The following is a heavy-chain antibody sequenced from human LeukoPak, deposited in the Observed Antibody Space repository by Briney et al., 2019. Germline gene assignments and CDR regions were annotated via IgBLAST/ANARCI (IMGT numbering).Heavy chain of an antibody. J-gene: IGHJ4*02. Sequence: GGSLRLSCAASGFTFSSYAMSWVRQAPGKGLEWGSVIYSGGSTYYADSVKGRFTISRDNSKNTLYLQMNSLRAEDTAVYYCARSSYSYGYFYFDYWGQGTLVTVSS. CDR2: IYSGGST. D-gene: IGHD5-18*01. V-gene: IGHV3-66*02. CDR1: GFTFSSYA. CDR3: ARSSYSYGYFYFDY.